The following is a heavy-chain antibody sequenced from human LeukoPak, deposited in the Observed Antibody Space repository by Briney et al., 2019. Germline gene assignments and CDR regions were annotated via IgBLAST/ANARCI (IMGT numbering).Heavy chain of an antibody. CDR1: GGSISSGSYY. CDR3: AREDTGEFDY. CDR2: IYTSGST. J-gene: IGHJ4*02. V-gene: IGHV4-61*02. D-gene: IGHD5-18*01. Sequence: KPSETLSLTCTVSGGSISSGSYYWSWVRQPAGKGLEWIGRIYTSGSTNYNPSLTSRVTISIDTSKNQFSLKLNSVTAADTAVYYCAREDTGEFDYWGQGTLVTVSS.